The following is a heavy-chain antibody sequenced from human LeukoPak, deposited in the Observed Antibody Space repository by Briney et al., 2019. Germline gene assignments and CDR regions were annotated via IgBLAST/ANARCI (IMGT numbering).Heavy chain of an antibody. CDR1: GFTFGSYW. V-gene: IGHV3-7*01. J-gene: IGHJ4*02. Sequence: GGSLRLSCAASGFTFGSYWMSWVRQAPGKGLEWVANIKQDGSEKYYVDSMKGRFTISRDNAKNSLYLQMNSLRAEDTAVYYCARAPGYRGFLDYWGQGNLVTVSS. CDR2: IKQDGSEK. D-gene: IGHD5-18*01. CDR3: ARAPGYRGFLDY.